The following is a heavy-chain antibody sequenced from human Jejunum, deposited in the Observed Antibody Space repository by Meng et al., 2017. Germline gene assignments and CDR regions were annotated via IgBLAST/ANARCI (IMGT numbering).Heavy chain of an antibody. CDR1: GVPTTAPCY. CDR3: ARAIRERYFDS. D-gene: IGHD1-14*01. J-gene: IGHJ4*02. CDR2: VWPSGAT. V-gene: IGHV4-59*12. Sequence: QVQLRASGPWLVKPSGTLSLTCNFSGVPTTAPCYWIWIRQAPGMGLEWIGEVWPSGATYYNPSLSSRITISIDTSNNQFSLKVAFLTAADTAVYYCARAIRERYFDSWGQGTLVTVSS.